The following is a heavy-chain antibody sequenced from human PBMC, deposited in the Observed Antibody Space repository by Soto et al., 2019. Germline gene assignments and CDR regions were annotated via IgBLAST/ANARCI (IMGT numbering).Heavy chain of an antibody. Sequence: QVQLQESGPGLVKPSGTLSLTCAVSGGSISSSNWWSWVRQPPGKGLEWIGEIYHSGSTNYNPSPKSRVTIPADKSNTQFSLKLSSVTAADTAVYYCARVVGGYYYGMDVWGQGTTVTVSS. V-gene: IGHV4-4*02. CDR2: IYHSGST. CDR1: GGSISSSNW. D-gene: IGHD2-2*01. CDR3: ARVVGGYYYGMDV. J-gene: IGHJ6*02.